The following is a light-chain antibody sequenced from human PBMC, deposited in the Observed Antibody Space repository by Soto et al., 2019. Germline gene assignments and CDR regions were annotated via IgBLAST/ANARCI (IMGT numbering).Light chain of an antibody. Sequence: EIVLTQSPATLPLSPGERATLSCRASQSVSRCLSWYQQKPGQAPRLLIYDASNRATGITARFSGSGSGTDFTLTISSLEHEDFAAYYCQQRSNWPPITFGQGTRLEIK. CDR3: QQRSNWPPIT. V-gene: IGKV3-11*01. J-gene: IGKJ5*01. CDR2: DAS. CDR1: QSVSRC.